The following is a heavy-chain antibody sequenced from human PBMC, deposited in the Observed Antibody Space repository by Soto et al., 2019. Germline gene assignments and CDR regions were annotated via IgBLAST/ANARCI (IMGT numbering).Heavy chain of an antibody. Sequence: QVQLVQSGAEVKKPGASVKVSCKASGYTLTNYGISWVRQAPGQGLEWMGWISAYNGNTHNAQKLQGRVPMTTATSTSTAYMDLRSLRSDDTAVYYCARGSWYWYDFDYWGQGTLVTVSS. CDR1: GYTLTNYG. J-gene: IGHJ4*02. V-gene: IGHV1-18*01. CDR2: ISAYNGNT. D-gene: IGHD6-13*01. CDR3: ARGSWYWYDFDY.